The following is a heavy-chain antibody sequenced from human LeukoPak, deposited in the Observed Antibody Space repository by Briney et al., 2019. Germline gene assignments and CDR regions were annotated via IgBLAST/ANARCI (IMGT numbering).Heavy chain of an antibody. J-gene: IGHJ4*02. V-gene: IGHV3-7*04. CDR2: IKQDGGEK. CDR3: ARDTRGIFDY. Sequence: GGSLRLSCAGSGFTFSTYWMSWVRQAPGKGPEWVANIKQDGGEKNYVDSVKGRFTISRDNAKNSVYLQMSSLRAEDTAVYYCARDTRGIFDYWGQETLVTVSS. D-gene: IGHD3-16*01. CDR1: GFTFSTYW.